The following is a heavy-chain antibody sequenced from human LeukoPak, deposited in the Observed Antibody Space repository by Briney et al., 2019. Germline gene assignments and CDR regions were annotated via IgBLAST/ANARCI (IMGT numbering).Heavy chain of an antibody. D-gene: IGHD4-17*01. J-gene: IGHJ4*02. CDR2: INPNSGGT. CDR1: GYTFTSYY. CDR3: ARGQYGDSTGSLDY. Sequence: ASVKVSCKASGYTFTSYYMHWVRQAPGQGLEWMGIINPNSGGTNYAQKFQGRVTMTRDTSISTAYMELSRLRSDDTAVYYCARGQYGDSTGSLDYWGQGTLVTVSS. V-gene: IGHV1-2*02.